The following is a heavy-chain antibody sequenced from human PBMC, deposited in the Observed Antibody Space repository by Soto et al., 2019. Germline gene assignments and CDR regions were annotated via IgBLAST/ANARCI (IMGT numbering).Heavy chain of an antibody. CDR3: AREADTAMPFDY. Sequence: GGSLRLSCAASGFTFSSYAMHWVRQAPGKGLEWVAVISYDGSNKYYADSVKGRFTISRDNSKNTLYLQMNSLRAEDTAVYYCAREADTAMPFDYWGQGTLVTVSS. J-gene: IGHJ4*02. V-gene: IGHV3-30-3*01. CDR2: ISYDGSNK. CDR1: GFTFSSYA. D-gene: IGHD5-18*01.